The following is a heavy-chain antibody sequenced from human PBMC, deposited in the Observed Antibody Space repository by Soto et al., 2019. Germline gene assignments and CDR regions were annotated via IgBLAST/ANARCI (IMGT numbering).Heavy chain of an antibody. Sequence: GASVKVSCKTSGYTFTRYGISWVRQAPGQGLEWMGWISAYNGNTNYAQKLQGRVTMTTDTSTSTAYMELRSLRSDDTAVYYCARGGPSSAAARYYYYGMDVWGQGTTVTVSS. D-gene: IGHD3-22*01. CDR2: ISAYNGNT. CDR3: ARGGPSSAAARYYYYGMDV. J-gene: IGHJ6*02. V-gene: IGHV1-18*01. CDR1: GYTFTRYG.